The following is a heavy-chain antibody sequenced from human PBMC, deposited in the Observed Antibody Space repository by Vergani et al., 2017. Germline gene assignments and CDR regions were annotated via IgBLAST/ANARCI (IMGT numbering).Heavy chain of an antibody. CDR3: AREGCYYGSGSYYNGGLSAFDI. D-gene: IGHD3-10*01. CDR1: GGTFSSYA. J-gene: IGHJ3*02. CDR2: IIPILGIA. V-gene: IGHV1-69*04. Sequence: QVQLVQSGAEVKKPGSSVKVSCKASGGTFSSYAISWVRQAPGQGLEWMGRIIPILGIANYAQKFQGRVTMTEDTSTDTAYMELSSLRSEDTAVYYCAREGCYYGSGSYYNGGLSAFDIWGQGTMVTVSS.